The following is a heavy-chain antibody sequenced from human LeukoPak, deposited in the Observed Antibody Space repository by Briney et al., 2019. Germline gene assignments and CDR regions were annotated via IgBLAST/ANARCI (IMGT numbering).Heavy chain of an antibody. D-gene: IGHD7-27*01. CDR1: GYTFTSYY. J-gene: IGHJ5*01. Sequence: ASVKVSCKASGYTFTSYYMHWVRQAPGQGLEWMGIIYPGGGSTTYAQKFQGRVTMTSDTSTSTVYMELGSLTSEDTAVYYCARDSAQTGGLDSWGHGTLVTVSS. CDR2: IYPGGGST. V-gene: IGHV1-46*01. CDR3: ARDSAQTGGLDS.